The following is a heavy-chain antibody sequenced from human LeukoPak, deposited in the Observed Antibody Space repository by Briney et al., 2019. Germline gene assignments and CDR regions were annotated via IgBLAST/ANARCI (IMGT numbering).Heavy chain of an antibody. Sequence: SETLSLTCTVSGGSISSYYWSWIRQPPGKGLEWIGYIYYSGSTNYNPSFKSRVTISVDTSKNQFSLKLSSVTAADTAVYYCPRVMAYYDILTGYYSDAFDIWGQGTMVTVSS. CDR1: GGSISSYY. V-gene: IGHV4-59*01. CDR2: IYYSGST. D-gene: IGHD3-9*01. J-gene: IGHJ3*02. CDR3: PRVMAYYDILTGYYSDAFDI.